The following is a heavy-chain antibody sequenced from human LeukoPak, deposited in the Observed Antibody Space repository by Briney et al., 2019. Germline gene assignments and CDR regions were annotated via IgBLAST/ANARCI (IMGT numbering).Heavy chain of an antibody. J-gene: IGHJ4*02. CDR1: GFTVSNTY. D-gene: IGHD3-16*01. Sequence: TGGSLGLSCAASGFTVSNTYMSWVRQAPGKGLEWVSVIYSAGSTYYADSVKGRFTISRDNSKSTLYLHMNSLRAEDTAVYYCAREGGTGGGYFDYWGQGTLVTVSS. CDR2: IYSAGST. V-gene: IGHV3-53*01. CDR3: AREGGTGGGYFDY.